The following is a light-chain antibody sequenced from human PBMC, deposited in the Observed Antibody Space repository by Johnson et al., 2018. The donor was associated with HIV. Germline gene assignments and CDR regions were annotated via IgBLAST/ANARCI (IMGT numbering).Light chain of an antibody. CDR2: ENN. J-gene: IGLJ1*01. CDR1: SANIGDNS. V-gene: IGLV1-51*02. CDR3: GTWVSSRSALYV. Sequence: SVLSQPPSVSAAPGQKVTISCSGSSANIGDNSVSWYQQLPGTAPKLLIYENNKRPAGIPDRFSGSKSGTSATLGITGLQPGDDADYSCGTWVSSRSALYVFGTGTKVTVL.